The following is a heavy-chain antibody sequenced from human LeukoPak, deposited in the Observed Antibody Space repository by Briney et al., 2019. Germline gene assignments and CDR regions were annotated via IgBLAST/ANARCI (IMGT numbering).Heavy chain of an antibody. D-gene: IGHD7-27*01. V-gene: IGHV3-21*01. CDR3: ARESRNLGNNWFDP. J-gene: IGHJ5*02. Sequence: GRSLRLSCAASGFTFSSYSMNWVRQAPGKGLEWVSSISSSSSYIYYADSVKGRFTISRDNAKNSLYLQMNSLRAEDTAVYYCARESRNLGNNWFDPWGQGTLVTVSS. CDR2: ISSSSSYI. CDR1: GFTFSSYS.